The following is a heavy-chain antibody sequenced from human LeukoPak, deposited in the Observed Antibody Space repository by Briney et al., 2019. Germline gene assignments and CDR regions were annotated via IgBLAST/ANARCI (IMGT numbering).Heavy chain of an antibody. CDR1: GFTFSSYS. J-gene: IGHJ6*02. CDR2: ITSSSNYI. Sequence: GGSLRLSCAASGFTFSSYSMNRVRQAPGKGLVWVSSITSSSNYIYYADSAKGRFTISRDNAKNSLYLQMNSLRAEDTAMYYCARDRYSSGRWSEEEWDVWGQGTTVTVSS. V-gene: IGHV3-21*01. D-gene: IGHD6-19*01. CDR3: ARDRYSSGRWSEEEWDV.